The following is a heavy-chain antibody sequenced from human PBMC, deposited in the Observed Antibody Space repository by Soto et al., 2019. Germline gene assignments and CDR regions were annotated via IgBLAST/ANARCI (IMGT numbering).Heavy chain of an antibody. V-gene: IGHV4-59*01. CDR2: IYYSGST. J-gene: IGHJ5*02. D-gene: IGHD1-7*01. CDR1: ARSISSYY. Sequence: ETLSRTSTVSARSISSYYWSWVRQPPGKGLEWIGYIYYSGSTNYNPSLKSRVTISLDTSKNQFSLKLSSVTAADTAVYYCARVYNWNLNWFDPWGQGTLVTV. CDR3: ARVYNWNLNWFDP.